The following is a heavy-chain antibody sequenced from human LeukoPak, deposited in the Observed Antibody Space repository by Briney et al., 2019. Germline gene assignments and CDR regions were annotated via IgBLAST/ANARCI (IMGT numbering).Heavy chain of an antibody. CDR2: ISSSGSTR. J-gene: IGHJ6*03. Sequence: GGSLSLSCAASGFTFSDYYMSWIRQAPGKGVEWVSDISSSGSTRYYADSVKGRFTISRDNAKNSLYLQMNSLRAEDTAVYYCARVPPTYSNYMDVWGKGTTVTVSS. D-gene: IGHD4-11*01. CDR3: ARVPPTYSNYMDV. V-gene: IGHV3-11*01. CDR1: GFTFSDYY.